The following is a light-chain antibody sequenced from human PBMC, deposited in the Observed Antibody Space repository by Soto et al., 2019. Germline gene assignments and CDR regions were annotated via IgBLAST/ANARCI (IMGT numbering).Light chain of an antibody. J-gene: IGLJ2*01. CDR1: SSNIGAGFD. Sequence: QSVLTQPPSVSGAPGQRVTISCTGNSSNIGAGFDVHWYQQLPGTAPKLLIYDNSDRPSGVPDRFSGSKSGTSASLAITGLQAEVGTDYYCQSYDSRLSAVVFGGGTKLTVL. CDR3: QSYDSRLSAVV. CDR2: DNS. V-gene: IGLV1-40*01.